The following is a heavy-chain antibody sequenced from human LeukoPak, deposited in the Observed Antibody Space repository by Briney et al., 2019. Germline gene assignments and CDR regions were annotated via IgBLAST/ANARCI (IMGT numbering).Heavy chain of an antibody. CDR2: IYYSGST. J-gene: IGHJ2*01. D-gene: IGHD6-19*01. Sequence: SETLSLTCTVSGYSISSGYYWSWIRQPPRKGLEWIGYIYYSGSTNYNPSLKSRVTISVDTSNSQFSLRLRSVTAADTAVYYCARHAGQWLVGWYFDLWGRGTLVRVSS. CDR3: ARHAGQWLVGWYFDL. V-gene: IGHV4-59*08. CDR1: GYSISSGYY.